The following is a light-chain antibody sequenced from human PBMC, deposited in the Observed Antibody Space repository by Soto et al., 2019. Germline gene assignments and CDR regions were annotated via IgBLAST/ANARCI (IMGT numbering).Light chain of an antibody. V-gene: IGKV1-5*01. CDR2: YAS. Sequence: DIQMTQSPSTLSASVGDRVTITCRASQSLSSWLPWYQHKPGKAPTLLIYYASSLESGVPSRFSGSGSRTEFTLTISRLQPDDFATYYCQQYNSYFGTFGQWNKVDIK. CDR3: QQYNSYFGT. J-gene: IGKJ1*01. CDR1: QSLSSW.